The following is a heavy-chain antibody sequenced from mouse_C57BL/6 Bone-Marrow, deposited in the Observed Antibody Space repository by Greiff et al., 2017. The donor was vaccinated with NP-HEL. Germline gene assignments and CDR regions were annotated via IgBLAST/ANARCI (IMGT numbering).Heavy chain of an antibody. J-gene: IGHJ1*03. CDR2: IDPEGGET. V-gene: IGHV14-2*01. CDR1: GFNIKDYY. Sequence: EVQLQQSGAELVKPGASVKLSCTASGFNIKDYYMHWVKQRTEQGLEWIGRIDPEGGETKYAAKFQGKATITADTSSNTAYLQLSSLTSEDTAVFSGAGGYGSSYYYFDDWGKGTTVTVSS. D-gene: IGHD1-1*01. CDR3: AGGYGSSYYYFDD.